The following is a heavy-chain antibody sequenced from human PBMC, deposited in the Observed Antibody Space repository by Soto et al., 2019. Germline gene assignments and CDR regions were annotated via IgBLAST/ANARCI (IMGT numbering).Heavy chain of an antibody. V-gene: IGHV4-59*08. CDR2: IYYSGST. CDR1: GGSISSYY. J-gene: IGHJ6*03. Sequence: WETLSLTCTVSGGSISSYYWSWIRQPPGKGLEWIGYIYYSGSTNYNPSLKSRVTISVDTSKNQFSLKLSSVTAADTAVYYCASLRRDYIVATMNYYYYMDVWGKGTTVTVSS. D-gene: IGHD5-12*01. CDR3: ASLRRDYIVATMNYYYYMDV.